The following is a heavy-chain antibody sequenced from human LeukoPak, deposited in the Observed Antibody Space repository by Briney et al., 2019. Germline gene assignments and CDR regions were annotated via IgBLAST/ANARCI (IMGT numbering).Heavy chain of an antibody. V-gene: IGHV1-69*05. J-gene: IGHJ4*02. CDR2: IIPIFGTA. CDR3: ARGGSGYDLRDY. CDR1: GGTFSSYA. Sequence: SVKVSCKASGGTFSSYAISWVRQAPGQGLEWMGRIIPIFGTANYAQKFQGRVTITTDESTSTAYMELSSLRSEDTAVYYCARGGSGYDLRDYWGQGTLVTVSS. D-gene: IGHD5-12*01.